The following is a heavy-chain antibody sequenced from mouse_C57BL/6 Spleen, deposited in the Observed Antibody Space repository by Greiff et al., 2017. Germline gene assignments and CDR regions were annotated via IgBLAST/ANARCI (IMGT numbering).Heavy chain of an antibody. D-gene: IGHD1-1*01. CDR1: GFSLTSYG. J-gene: IGHJ3*01. Sequence: QVQLQQSGPGLVQPSQSLSITCTVSGFSLTSYGVHWVRQSPGKGLEWLGVIWSGGSTDYNAAFISRLSISKDNSKSQVFFKMNSLQADDTAIYCWASSSLPWFAYWGQGTLGTVSA. V-gene: IGHV2-2*01. CDR3: ASSSLPWFAY. CDR2: IWSGGST.